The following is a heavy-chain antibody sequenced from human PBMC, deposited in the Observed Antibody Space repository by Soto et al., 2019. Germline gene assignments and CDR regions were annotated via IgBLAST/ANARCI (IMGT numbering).Heavy chain of an antibody. CDR3: ARSIAARLNAFDI. V-gene: IGHV1-2*04. J-gene: IGHJ3*02. D-gene: IGHD6-6*01. CDR1: GYTFTGYY. Sequence: ASVKVSCKASGYTFTGYYMHWVRQAPGQGLEWMGWINPNSGGTNYAQKFQGWVTMTRDTSISTAYMELSRLRSDDTALYYCARSIAARLNAFDIWGQGTMVTVSS. CDR2: INPNSGGT.